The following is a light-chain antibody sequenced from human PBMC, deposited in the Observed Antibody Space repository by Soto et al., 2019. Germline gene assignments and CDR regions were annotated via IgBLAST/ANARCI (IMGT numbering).Light chain of an antibody. CDR3: QSYDSSLSGWV. J-gene: IGLJ3*02. Sequence: QSVLTQPPSVSGAPGQRVTISCTGSTSNIGAGYDVHWYQQLPGTAPKLLIYVNINRPSGVPDRFSGSKSGTSASLAITGRQAEDEADYYCQSYDSSLSGWVFGGGTKLTVL. CDR2: VNI. CDR1: TSNIGAGYD. V-gene: IGLV1-40*01.